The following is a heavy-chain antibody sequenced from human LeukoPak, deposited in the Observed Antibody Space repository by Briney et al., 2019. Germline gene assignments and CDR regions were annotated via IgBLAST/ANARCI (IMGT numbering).Heavy chain of an antibody. CDR3: ARSGGYSSTWSL. CDR2: IHYSGST. D-gene: IGHD6-13*01. CDR1: GGSISTYY. J-gene: IGHJ4*02. V-gene: IGHV4-59*01. Sequence: SETLSPTCTVSGGSISTYYWNWIRQPPGKGLEWIGYIHYSGSTNYNPSLKGRVTISVDTSENQFSPKLNSVTAADTAVYYCARSGGYSSTWSLWGQGTLVTVSS.